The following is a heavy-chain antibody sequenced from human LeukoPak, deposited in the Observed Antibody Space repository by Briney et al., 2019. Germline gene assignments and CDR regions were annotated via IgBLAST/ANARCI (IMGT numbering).Heavy chain of an antibody. V-gene: IGHV3-7*03. Sequence: GGSLRLSCAASGFTFSSYWMNWARQAPGKGLEWVASINHNGNVNYYVDSVKGRFTISRDNAKNSLYLQMNSLRAEDTAVYYCAKGGGWLYYFDYWGQGTLVTVSS. CDR2: INHNGNVN. D-gene: IGHD2-15*01. CDR3: AKGGGWLYYFDY. J-gene: IGHJ4*02. CDR1: GFTFSSYW.